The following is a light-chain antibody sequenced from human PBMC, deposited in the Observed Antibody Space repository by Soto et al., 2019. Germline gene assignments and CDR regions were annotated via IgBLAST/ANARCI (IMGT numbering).Light chain of an antibody. CDR3: QSYDSSLV. CDR1: SSNIGAGYD. V-gene: IGLV1-40*01. J-gene: IGLJ2*01. Sequence: QAVVTQPPSVSGAPGQRVTISCTGSSSNIGAGYDVHWYQQLPGTAPKLLIYGNSNRPSGVPDRFSGSKPGTSASLAITGLQAEDEADYYCQSYDSSLVFGGGTKLTVL. CDR2: GNS.